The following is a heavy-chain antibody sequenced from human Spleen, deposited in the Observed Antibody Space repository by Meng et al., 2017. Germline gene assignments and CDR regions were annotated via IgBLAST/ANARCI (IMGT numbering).Heavy chain of an antibody. V-gene: IGHV7-4-1*02. CDR2: MNTKTGEP. CDR1: GSTFSTYD. CDR3: ARVAGSNVGEFEY. D-gene: IGHD3-10*01. J-gene: IGHJ4*02. Sequence: QVGVVQSGSELKNPGASLKVYCKASGSTFSTYDVDWVRQAPGQGLEWMGWMNTKTGEPTYVQGFTGRFVFSLDTSVSTAYLQINSLQADDTAVYYCARVAGSNVGEFEYWGQGTLVTVSS.